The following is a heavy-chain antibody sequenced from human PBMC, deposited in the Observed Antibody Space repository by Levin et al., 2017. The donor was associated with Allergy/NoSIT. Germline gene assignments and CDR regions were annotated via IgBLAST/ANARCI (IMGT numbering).Heavy chain of an antibody. D-gene: IGHD6-19*01. CDR2: IYNSGST. V-gene: IGHV4-61*01. CDR1: GGSVTSDNYY. Sequence: KPSETLSLTCTVSGGSVTSDNYYWSWLRQPPGKGLEWIGYIYNSGSTNYNPSLKSRVTISVDTSKNQFSLKLSSVTAADTAVYYCARDKWEQWLAFDYWGQGTLVTVSS. CDR3: ARDKWEQWLAFDY. J-gene: IGHJ4*02.